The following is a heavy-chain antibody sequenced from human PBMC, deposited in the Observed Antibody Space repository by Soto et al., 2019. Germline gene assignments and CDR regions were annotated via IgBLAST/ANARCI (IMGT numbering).Heavy chain of an antibody. CDR2: IIPIFGTA. D-gene: IGHD3-22*01. J-gene: IGHJ4*02. CDR1: GGTFSSYA. CDR3: ARGYDSSGYFFY. V-gene: IGHV1-69*13. Sequence: ASVKVSCKASGGTFSSYAISWVRQAPGQGLEWMGGIIPIFGTANYAQKFQGRVTITADESTSTAYMELSSLRSEDTAVYYCARGYDSSGYFFYWGQGTLVTVSS.